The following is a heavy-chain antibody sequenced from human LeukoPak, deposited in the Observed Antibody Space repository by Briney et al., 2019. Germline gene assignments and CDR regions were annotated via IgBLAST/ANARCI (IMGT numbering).Heavy chain of an antibody. CDR1: GYTFTSYG. CDR3: ARDHSTMRELGRAFDT. J-gene: IGHJ3*02. CDR2: ISAYNGNT. Sequence: GASVKVSCKASGYTFTSYGISWVRQAPGQGLEWMGWISAYNGNTNYAQKLQGRVTVTTDTSTSTAYMELRSLRSDDTAVYYCARDHSTMRELGRAFDTWGQGTMVTVSS. D-gene: IGHD1-26*01. V-gene: IGHV1-18*01.